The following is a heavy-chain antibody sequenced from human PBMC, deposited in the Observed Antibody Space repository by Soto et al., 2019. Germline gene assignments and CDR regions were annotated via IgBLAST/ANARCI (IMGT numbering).Heavy chain of an antibody. CDR3: AKGGHFSFFDY. V-gene: IGHV3-23*01. Sequence: EVQLSESGGGLVQPGGSLRLSCAASGLTFRNYAMTWVRQAPGKGPEWVSTVSGRGDETFYADSVKGRFTISRDNSKDTVYLLMNSLSVEDTAVYYCAKGGHFSFFDYWGQGTLVTVSS. CDR1: GLTFRNYA. J-gene: IGHJ4*02. CDR2: VSGRGDET.